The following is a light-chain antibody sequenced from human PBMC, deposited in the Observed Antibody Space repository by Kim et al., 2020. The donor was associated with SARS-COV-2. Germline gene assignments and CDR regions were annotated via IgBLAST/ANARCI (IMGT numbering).Light chain of an antibody. CDR1: SSDVGGYNY. J-gene: IGLJ3*02. CDR3: SSYTSSSPRV. Sequence: QSALTQPASVSGSPGQSITISCTGTSSDVGGYNYVSWYQQHPGKAPKLMIYDVSNRPSGVSNRFSGSKSGNTASLTISGLQAEEEADYYCSSYTSSSPRVFGGGTQLTVL. V-gene: IGLV2-14*03. CDR2: DVS.